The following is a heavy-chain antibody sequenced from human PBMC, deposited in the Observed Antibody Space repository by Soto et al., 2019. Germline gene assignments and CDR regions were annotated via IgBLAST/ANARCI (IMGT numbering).Heavy chain of an antibody. D-gene: IGHD3-22*01. CDR2: MNPNSGNT. CDR1: GYTFTSYD. Sequence: ASVKVSCKASGYTFTSYDINWVRQATGQGLEWKGWMNPNSGNTGYAQKFQGRVTMTRNTSISTAYMELSSLRSEDTAVYYRARGRYYYDSSGYYYLDYWGQGTLVTVSS. J-gene: IGHJ4*02. CDR3: ARGRYYYDSSGYYYLDY. V-gene: IGHV1-8*01.